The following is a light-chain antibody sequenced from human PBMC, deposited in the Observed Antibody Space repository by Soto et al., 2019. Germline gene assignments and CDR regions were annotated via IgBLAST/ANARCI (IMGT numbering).Light chain of an antibody. CDR2: GAS. V-gene: IGKV1-39*01. CDR3: QQSYSNSWT. J-gene: IGKJ1*01. CDR1: QSISTY. Sequence: DIQMTQSPSSLSASVGDRVTITCRASQSISTYLNWYQQKPGKAPKLLIYGASSLQSGVPSGFSGTGSGTDFTLTISSLQPEDFATYYCQQSYSNSWTFGQGTKVELK.